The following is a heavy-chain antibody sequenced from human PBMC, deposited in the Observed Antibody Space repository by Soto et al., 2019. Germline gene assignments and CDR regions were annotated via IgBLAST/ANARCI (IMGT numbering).Heavy chain of an antibody. CDR1: GYTFTSYG. J-gene: IGHJ3*02. D-gene: IGHD3-22*01. CDR2: ISAYNGNT. CDR3: AAAAWYDSSGGAFDI. V-gene: IGHV1-18*04. Sequence: ASVKVSCKASGYTFTSYGISWVRQAPGQGLDWMGWISAYNGNTKYAQDLQGRVTVTTDTSTSTAYMELRSLRSDDTAMYYCAAAAWYDSSGGAFDIWGQGTMVTVSS.